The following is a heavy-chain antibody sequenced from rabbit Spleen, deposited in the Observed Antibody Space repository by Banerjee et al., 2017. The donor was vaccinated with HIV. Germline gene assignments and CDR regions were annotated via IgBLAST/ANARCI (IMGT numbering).Heavy chain of an antibody. CDR1: GFSFTDKDV. D-gene: IGHD8-1*01. Sequence: QEQLEESGGGLVKPEGSLTLTCTASGFSFTDKDVMCWVRQAPGKGLEWIACINAVTGKAVYASWAKGRFTFSKTSSTTVTLQMTSLTAADTATYFCARDTASSFSSYGMDLWGPGTLVTVS. CDR2: INAVTGKA. CDR3: ARDTASSFSSYGMDL. V-gene: IGHV1S45*01. J-gene: IGHJ6*01.